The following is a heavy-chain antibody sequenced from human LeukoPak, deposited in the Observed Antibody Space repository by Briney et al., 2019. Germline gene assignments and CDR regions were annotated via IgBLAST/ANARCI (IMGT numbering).Heavy chain of an antibody. CDR3: AREDGTSMDNAFDI. CDR1: GGSISSTDDY. D-gene: IGHD5-18*01. Sequence: SETLSLTCTVSGGSISSTDDYWGWIRQPPGKGPGWTGSIYYSGSTYYNPSLKSRVTISEDPSKNQFSLKLSSVTAADTAVYYCAREDGTSMDNAFDIWGQGTMVTVSS. J-gene: IGHJ3*02. CDR2: IYYSGST. V-gene: IGHV4-39*07.